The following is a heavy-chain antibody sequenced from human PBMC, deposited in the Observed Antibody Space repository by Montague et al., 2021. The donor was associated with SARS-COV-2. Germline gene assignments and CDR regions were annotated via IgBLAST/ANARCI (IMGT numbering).Heavy chain of an antibody. CDR1: GFTFNNYA. J-gene: IGHJ4*02. Sequence: SLRLSCAASGFTFNNYAMNWVRQAPGKRLEWVSVIASGGRSTFYADSVKGRFTISRDNSKDTLYLQMYSLRPEDTVIYYCAKDPVPVAGRYFDYWGQGTLVTVSS. V-gene: IGHV3-23*03. CDR3: AKDPVPVAGRYFDY. D-gene: IGHD6-19*01. CDR2: IASGGRST.